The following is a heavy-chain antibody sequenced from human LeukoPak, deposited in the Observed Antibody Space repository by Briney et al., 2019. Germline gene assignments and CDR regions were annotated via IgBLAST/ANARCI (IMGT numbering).Heavy chain of an antibody. CDR3: ASYYDFWSGYYEPLV. Sequence: GGSLRLSCAASGFTFSSYGMHWVRQAPGKGLEWVAFIRYDGSNKYYADSVKGRFTISSDNSKNTLYLQMNSLRAEDTAVYYCASYYDFWSGYYEPLVWGQGTLVTVSS. CDR2: IRYDGSNK. J-gene: IGHJ4*02. CDR1: GFTFSSYG. D-gene: IGHD3-3*01. V-gene: IGHV3-30*02.